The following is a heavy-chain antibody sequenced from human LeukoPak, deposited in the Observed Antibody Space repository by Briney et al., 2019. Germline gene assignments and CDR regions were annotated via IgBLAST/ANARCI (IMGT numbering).Heavy chain of an antibody. CDR1: GYSFISYW. J-gene: IGHJ4*02. V-gene: IGHV5-51*01. D-gene: IGHD3-22*01. CDR3: ARQNVYYDISATIPFDS. Sequence: GESLKISCKGSGYSFISYWIGWVRQMPGKGLEWMGIIYPGDSDTRYSPSFQGQVTISADKSIITAYLQWSSLKASDTAMYYCARQNVYYDISATIPFDSWGQGTLVTVSS. CDR2: IYPGDSDT.